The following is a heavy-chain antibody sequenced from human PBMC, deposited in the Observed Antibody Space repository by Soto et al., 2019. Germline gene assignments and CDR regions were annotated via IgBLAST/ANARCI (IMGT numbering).Heavy chain of an antibody. CDR3: AIQSHYSSGYSFDY. CDR1: GFTFSTYS. Sequence: EVQLVESGGGLVQPGGSLRLSCAASGFTFSTYSMHWVRQAPGKGLEYVSAISSNGGYTYYANSVKGRFTISRDNSKNTLYLQMDSLRAEDMAVYYCAIQSHYSSGYSFDYWGQGTLVTVSS. CDR2: ISSNGGYT. D-gene: IGHD3-22*01. V-gene: IGHV3-64*01. J-gene: IGHJ4*02.